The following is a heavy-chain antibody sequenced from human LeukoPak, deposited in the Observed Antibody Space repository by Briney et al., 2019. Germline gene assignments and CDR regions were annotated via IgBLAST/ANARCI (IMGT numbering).Heavy chain of an antibody. V-gene: IGHV1-2*02. Sequence: APVKVSCKAAGYTFTGYYIHWVRQAPGQGLEWMGWINPNNGITNYAQKFQGRVTMTRDTSISTAYMELSRLRSDDTAVYFCARDRGIAAAGIASDFDYWGQGTLVTVSS. D-gene: IGHD6-13*01. CDR2: INPNNGIT. J-gene: IGHJ4*02. CDR1: GYTFTGYY. CDR3: ARDRGIAAAGIASDFDY.